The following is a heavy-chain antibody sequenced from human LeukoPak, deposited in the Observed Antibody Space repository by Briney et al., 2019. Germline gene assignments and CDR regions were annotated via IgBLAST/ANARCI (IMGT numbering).Heavy chain of an antibody. CDR3: AKDQDYSSGWHSILYSSRDYYYYYGMDV. D-gene: IGHD6-19*01. CDR1: GFTFSSYG. J-gene: IGHJ6*02. V-gene: IGHV3-30*18. Sequence: PGRSLRLSCAASGFTFSSYGMHWVRQAPGKGLEWVAVISYDGSNKYYADSVKGRFTISRDNSKNTLYLQMNSLRAEDTAVYYCAKDQDYSSGWHSILYSSRDYYYYYGMDVWGQGTTVTVSS. CDR2: ISYDGSNK.